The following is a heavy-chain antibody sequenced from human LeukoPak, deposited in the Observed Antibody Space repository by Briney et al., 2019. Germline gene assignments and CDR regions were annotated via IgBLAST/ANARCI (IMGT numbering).Heavy chain of an antibody. V-gene: IGHV5-51*01. J-gene: IGHJ5*02. CDR3: ARRHYADYGPLAP. Sequence: KPGESLKISCKGSGYSFIRNWIGWVRQMPGKGLEWMAIIYPGDSDTRYSPSFQGHVTISADKSISTAYLQWSSLKASDTAMYYCARRHYADYGPLAPWGQGTLVTVSS. CDR1: GYSFIRNW. CDR2: IYPGDSDT. D-gene: IGHD4-17*01.